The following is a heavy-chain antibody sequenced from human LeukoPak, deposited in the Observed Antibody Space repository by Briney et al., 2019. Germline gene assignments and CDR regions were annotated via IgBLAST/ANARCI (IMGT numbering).Heavy chain of an antibody. V-gene: IGHV3-74*01. CDR3: LRDLNWSLDQ. CDR1: GFTFSNYM. CDR2: INSDGITI. Sequence: GGSLRLSCAASGFTFSNYMMHWVRQAPGKGLVWVSRINSDGITITYADSVKGRFTISRDNAKNTLYLQMSSLRAEDTAVYYCLRDLNWSLDQWGQGTLVTVSS. J-gene: IGHJ4*02. D-gene: IGHD1-20*01.